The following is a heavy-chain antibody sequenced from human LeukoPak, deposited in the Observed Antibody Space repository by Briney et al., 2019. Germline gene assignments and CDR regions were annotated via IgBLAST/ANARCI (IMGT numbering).Heavy chain of an antibody. V-gene: IGHV1-2*02. CDR1: GYTFTGYY. Sequence: ASVKVSCKASGYTFTGYYMHWVRQAPGQGLEWMGWINPNSGGTNYAQKFQGRVTMTRDTSISTAYMELRSLRSDDTAVYYCARDRILADPRVERRFDYWGQGTLVTVSS. CDR2: INPNSGGT. J-gene: IGHJ4*02. D-gene: IGHD1-1*01. CDR3: ARDRILADPRVERRFDY.